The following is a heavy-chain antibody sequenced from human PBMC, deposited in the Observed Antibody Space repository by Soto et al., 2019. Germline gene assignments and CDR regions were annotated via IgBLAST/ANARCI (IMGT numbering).Heavy chain of an antibody. V-gene: IGHV3-23*01. J-gene: IGHJ4*02. D-gene: IGHD1-26*01. CDR2: ISVRSITT. Sequence: EVQLLESGGGLVQPGGSLSLSCAASGFTFSTYAMSWVRQAPGKGLEGVSTISVRSITTYYADSVKGRFTISRDNSKNTLYLQMNSLRVEDTALYYCAKESSWELLSPSIYWGQGTLVTVSS. CDR1: GFTFSTYA. CDR3: AKESSWELLSPSIY.